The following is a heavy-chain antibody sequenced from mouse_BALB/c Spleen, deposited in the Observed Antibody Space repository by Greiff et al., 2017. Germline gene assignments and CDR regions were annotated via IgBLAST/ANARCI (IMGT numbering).Heavy chain of an antibody. V-gene: IGHV1-7*01. Sequence: VQLQQSGAELAKPGASVKMSCKASGYTFTSYWMHWVKQRPGQGLEWIGYINPSTGYTEYNQKFKDKATLTADKSSSTAYTQLSSLTSEDSAVYYCARGPSTWFAYWGQGTLVTVSA. CDR2: INPSTGYT. J-gene: IGHJ3*01. CDR1: GYTFTSYW. CDR3: ARGPSTWFAY.